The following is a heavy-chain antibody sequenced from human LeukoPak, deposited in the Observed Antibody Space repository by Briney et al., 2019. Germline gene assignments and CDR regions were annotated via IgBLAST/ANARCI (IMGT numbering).Heavy chain of an antibody. CDR3: ARNPMEQWLATLDN. Sequence: GGSLRLSCAASGFTFSSYAMHWVRQAPGKGLEWVAVISYDGSNKYYADSVKGRFTISRDNSKNTLYLQMNSLRAEDTAVYYCARNPMEQWLATLDNWGQGTLVTVSS. CDR2: ISYDGSNK. V-gene: IGHV3-30-3*01. D-gene: IGHD6-19*01. J-gene: IGHJ4*02. CDR1: GFTFSSYA.